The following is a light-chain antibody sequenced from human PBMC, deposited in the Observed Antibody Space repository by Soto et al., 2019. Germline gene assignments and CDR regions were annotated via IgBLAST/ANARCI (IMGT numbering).Light chain of an antibody. J-gene: IGKJ3*01. CDR3: QLYGNSPPGVT. Sequence: ERVLTQSPATLSVSPGERGTLSCRASQTISSSYLAWYQQKPGQAPRLLICAASTGATGIPDRFSGSRSGTDFTLTISRLEPEDFAEYSCQLYGNSPPGVTFGPGTKVDIK. V-gene: IGKV3-20*01. CDR1: QTISSSY. CDR2: AAS.